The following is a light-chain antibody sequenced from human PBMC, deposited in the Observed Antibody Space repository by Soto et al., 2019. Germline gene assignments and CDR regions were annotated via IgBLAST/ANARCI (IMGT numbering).Light chain of an antibody. CDR2: DII. CDR1: SSDAGAHIF. Sequence: QSVLKQPASGSGSPGQTITISSTCTSSDAGAHIFVSWYQQHPGKAPKLMIYDIINRPSGVSNRFSGSKSGNTASLTISGLQAADEADYYCVSFTPSWSYVFGTETKLTGL. J-gene: IGLJ1*01. CDR3: VSFTPSWSYV. V-gene: IGLV2-14*03.